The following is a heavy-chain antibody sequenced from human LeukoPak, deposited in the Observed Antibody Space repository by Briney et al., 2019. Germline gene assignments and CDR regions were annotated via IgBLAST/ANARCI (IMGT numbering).Heavy chain of an antibody. Sequence: PGGSLRLSCAASGFTFSSYSMNWVRQAPGKGLEWVSSISSSSSYIYYADSVKGRFTISRDNAKNSLYLQMNSLRAEDTAVYYCARTPRGIFCSGGSCYSSWGQGTLVTVSS. D-gene: IGHD2-15*01. J-gene: IGHJ4*02. CDR1: GFTFSSYS. V-gene: IGHV3-21*01. CDR2: ISSSSSYI. CDR3: ARTPRGIFCSGGSCYSS.